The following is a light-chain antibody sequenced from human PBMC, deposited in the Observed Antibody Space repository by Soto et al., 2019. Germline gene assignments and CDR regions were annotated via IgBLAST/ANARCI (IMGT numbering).Light chain of an antibody. Sequence: QSVLTQPRSVSGSPGQSVTISCTGSSSDVGGYNYVSWYQQQPGKAPKLLIYDVTIRTSGVSARFSGSKSGNTASLTISGLQAEDDADYFCCSYEGTSTSFVFGTGTKGTVL. CDR3: CSYEGTSTSFV. V-gene: IGLV2-11*01. J-gene: IGLJ1*01. CDR2: DVT. CDR1: SSDVGGYNY.